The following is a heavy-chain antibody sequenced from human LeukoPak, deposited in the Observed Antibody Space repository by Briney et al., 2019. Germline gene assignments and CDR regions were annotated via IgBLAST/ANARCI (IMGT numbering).Heavy chain of an antibody. V-gene: IGHV3-21*01. CDR1: GFTFSPYS. J-gene: IGHJ4*02. Sequence: GGSLRLSCAASGFTFSPYSMNWGRHAPEKGLEWGSSISSSSSYIYYADSVRGRFTISRDNAKNSLYLQMNSLRAEDTAVYYCARDLLGWNYLFDYWGQGTLVTVSS. CDR3: ARDLLGWNYLFDY. D-gene: IGHD1-7*01. CDR2: ISSSSSYI.